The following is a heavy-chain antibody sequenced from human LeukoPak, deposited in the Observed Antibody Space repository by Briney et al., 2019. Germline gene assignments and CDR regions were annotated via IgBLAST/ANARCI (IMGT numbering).Heavy chain of an antibody. CDR1: GFTFSNYW. Sequence: GSLRLSCVGTGFTFSNYWINWVRQAPGKGLEWVASIKGDESDKKFVDSVKGRFTISRDNPQNSLYLQINSLRVEDTAVYYCARGHEESVYRPSDYWGQGALVTVSS. J-gene: IGHJ4*02. CDR2: IKGDESDK. D-gene: IGHD3-3*01. CDR3: ARGHEESVYRPSDY. V-gene: IGHV3-7*01.